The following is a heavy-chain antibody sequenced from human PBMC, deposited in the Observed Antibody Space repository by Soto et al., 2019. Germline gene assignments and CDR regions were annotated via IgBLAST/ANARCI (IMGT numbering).Heavy chain of an antibody. Sequence: QVQLQQWGAGLLKPSETLSLTCAVYGGSFSGYYWSWIRQPPGKGLEWIGEINHSGSTNYNPSLKSRVTISVDTSKNQFSLKLSSVTAADTAVYYCARGERYDFWSGYCHPWNWFDPWGQGTLVTVSS. J-gene: IGHJ5*02. D-gene: IGHD3-3*01. CDR3: ARGERYDFWSGYCHPWNWFDP. CDR2: INHSGST. V-gene: IGHV4-34*01. CDR1: GGSFSGYY.